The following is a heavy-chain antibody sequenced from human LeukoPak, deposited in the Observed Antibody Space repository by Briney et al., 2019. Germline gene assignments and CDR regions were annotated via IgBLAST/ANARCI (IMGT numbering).Heavy chain of an antibody. J-gene: IGHJ3*02. CDR2: IYTSGST. Sequence: PSETLSLTCTVSGGSISSGDYYWSWIRQPPGKGLEWIGRIYTSGSTNYNPSLKSRVTISVDTSKNQFSLKLSSVTAADTAVYYCARAWTTSGDAFDIWGQGTMVTVSS. V-gene: IGHV4-61*02. CDR1: GGSISSGDYY. CDR3: ARAWTTSGDAFDI. D-gene: IGHD4-17*01.